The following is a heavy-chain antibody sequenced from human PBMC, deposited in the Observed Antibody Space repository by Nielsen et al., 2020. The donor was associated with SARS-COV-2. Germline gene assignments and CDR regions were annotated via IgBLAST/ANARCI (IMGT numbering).Heavy chain of an antibody. CDR1: GGSINIGGYY. CDR3: ARALYNRASVAYWYFNV. V-gene: IGHV4-31*03. CDR2: IYYSGST. Sequence: SETLSLTCTVSGGSINIGGYYWTWIRQHPGKGLEWIGYIYYSGSTYYNPSLKRRVTITADTSKNQFSLKLTSVTAADTAVYYCARALYNRASVAYWYFNVWGRGTLVSVSS. D-gene: IGHD3-10*01. J-gene: IGHJ2*01.